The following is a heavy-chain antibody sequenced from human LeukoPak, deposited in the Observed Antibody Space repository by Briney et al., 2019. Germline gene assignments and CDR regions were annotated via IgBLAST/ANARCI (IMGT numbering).Heavy chain of an antibody. D-gene: IGHD4-17*01. CDR2: IIPILGIA. CDR3: ASQNGDYRNWFDP. CDR1: GGTFSSYA. V-gene: IGHV1-69*04. J-gene: IGHJ5*02. Sequence: SVKVSCKASGGTFSSYAISWVRQAPGQGLEWMGRIIPILGIANYTQKFQGRVTITADKSTRTAYMELNSQRSEDTAVYYCASQNGDYRNWFDPWGQGTLVTVSS.